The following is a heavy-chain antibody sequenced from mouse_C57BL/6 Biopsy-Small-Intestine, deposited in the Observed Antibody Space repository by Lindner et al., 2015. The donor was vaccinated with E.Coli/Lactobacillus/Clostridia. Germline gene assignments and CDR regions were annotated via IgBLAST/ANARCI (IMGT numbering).Heavy chain of an antibody. CDR1: GYTFSNFW. CDR2: INPRSGYT. J-gene: IGHJ3*01. D-gene: IGHD2-1*01. V-gene: IGHV1-7*01. Sequence: VQLQESGAELAKLGASVKMSCKASGYTFSNFWMHWVKQRPGQSLEWIGYINPRSGYTEYNQNLKDKATLTADKSSSTAYMQLSSLTSEDSAVYYCANMYYGNHGGFAYWGQGTLVTVSA. CDR3: ANMYYGNHGGFAY.